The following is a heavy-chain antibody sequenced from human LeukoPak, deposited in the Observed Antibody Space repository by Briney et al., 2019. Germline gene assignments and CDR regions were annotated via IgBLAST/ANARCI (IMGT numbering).Heavy chain of an antibody. J-gene: IGHJ4*02. D-gene: IGHD3-10*01. Sequence: QSGGSLRLSCAVSGFTFSNYGMHWVRQAPGKGLEWVAFIRFDGSDKYYADSVKGRFTISRDNSKNTLYLQINSLRAEDTAVYYCAKGGNSGSGSYYYLDYWGQGTLVTVSS. CDR3: AKGGNSGSGSYYYLDY. V-gene: IGHV3-30*02. CDR1: GFTFSNYG. CDR2: IRFDGSDK.